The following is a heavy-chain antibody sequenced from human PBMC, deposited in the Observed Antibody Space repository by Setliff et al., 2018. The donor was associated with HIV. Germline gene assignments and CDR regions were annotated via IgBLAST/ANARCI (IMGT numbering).Heavy chain of an antibody. Sequence: KTSETLSLTCTVSGGSVGSSSYHWAWIRQPPGKGLEWIGSAYYTGSIKYNPSLESRVTISIDTSENQFSLRLTSVTAADTAVYYCARDDSIVLVPAIMRGDGFDFWGQGTMVTVSS. D-gene: IGHD2-2*01. CDR2: AYYTGSI. CDR3: ARDDSIVLVPAIMRGDGFDF. J-gene: IGHJ3*01. CDR1: GGSVGSSSYH. V-gene: IGHV4-39*07.